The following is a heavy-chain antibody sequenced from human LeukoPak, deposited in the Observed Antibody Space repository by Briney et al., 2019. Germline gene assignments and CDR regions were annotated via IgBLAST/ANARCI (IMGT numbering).Heavy chain of an antibody. V-gene: IGHV3-30*04. D-gene: IGHD3-22*01. CDR1: GFTFSSYA. CDR2: ISYDGSNK. J-gene: IGHJ4*02. CDR3: ARVSGYDSSGYFDY. Sequence: GGSLRLSCAASGFTFSSYAMHWVRQAPGKGLKWVAVISYDGSNKYYADSVKGRFTISRDNSKNTLYLQMNSLRAEDTAVYYCARVSGYDSSGYFDYWGQGTLVTVSS.